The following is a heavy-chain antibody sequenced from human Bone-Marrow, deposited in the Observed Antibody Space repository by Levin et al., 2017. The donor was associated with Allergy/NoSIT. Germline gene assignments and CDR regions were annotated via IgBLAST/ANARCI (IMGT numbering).Heavy chain of an antibody. D-gene: IGHD6-13*01. CDR3: ATSKAAAAND. CDR2: IRQDGSDR. CDR1: GFTFSNYW. V-gene: IGHV3-7*03. Sequence: GGSLRLSCAASGFTFSNYWMSWVRQAPGKGLEWVANIRQDGSDRYYVDSVKGRFIISRDNAKNSLYLQMNSLRAEDTAVFYCATSKAAAANDWGQGTLVTVSS. J-gene: IGHJ4*02.